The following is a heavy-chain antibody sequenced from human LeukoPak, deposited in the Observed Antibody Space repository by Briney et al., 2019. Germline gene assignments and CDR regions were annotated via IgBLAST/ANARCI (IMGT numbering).Heavy chain of an antibody. CDR3: AKDYGGLTFDACDI. J-gene: IGHJ3*02. CDR1: GFTFSSYA. V-gene: IGHV3-23*01. CDR2: ISRSGGST. Sequence: GGSLRLSCAASGFTFSSYAMSWVRQAPGKGLEWVSAISRSGGSTYYADSVKGRFTISRDNSKNTLYLQMNSVRAEDTAVYYCAKDYGGLTFDACDIWGQGTMVTVSS. D-gene: IGHD4-23*01.